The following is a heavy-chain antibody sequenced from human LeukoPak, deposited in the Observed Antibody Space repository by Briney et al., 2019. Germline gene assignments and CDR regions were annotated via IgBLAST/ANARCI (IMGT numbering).Heavy chain of an antibody. J-gene: IGHJ3*02. D-gene: IGHD3-22*01. Sequence: GGSLRLSCAASGFNFEDYTMHWVRQTPGKGLEWVSLINWDGGSTYYADSVKGRFAISRDNSKSTVYLQMNSLRAEDTAVYYCAKDPPYYYDSSGYGGGAFDIWGQGTMVTVSS. CDR3: AKDPPYYYDSSGYGGGAFDI. CDR1: GFNFEDYT. CDR2: INWDGGST. V-gene: IGHV3-43*01.